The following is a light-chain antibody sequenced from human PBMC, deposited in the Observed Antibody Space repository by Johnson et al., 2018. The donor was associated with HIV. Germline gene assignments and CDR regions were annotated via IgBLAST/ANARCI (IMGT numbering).Light chain of an antibody. V-gene: IGLV1-51*01. J-gene: IGLJ1*01. CDR1: SSNIGNNY. CDR3: GTWETRLGAGLLYF. Sequence: QSILTQPPSVSAAPGQKVTISCSGSSSNIGNNYVSWYHHLPGTAPKLLIYDNDKRPSGTPDRFSGSKYATSATLAITGLQTRDAADYYCGTWETRLGAGLLYFFGPGTKVTVL. CDR2: DND.